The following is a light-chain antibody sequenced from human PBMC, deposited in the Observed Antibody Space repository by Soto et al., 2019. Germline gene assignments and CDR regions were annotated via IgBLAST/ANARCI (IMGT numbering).Light chain of an antibody. Sequence: EIVLTQSPGTLSLSPGERATLSCRASQSVSSSYLAWYQQKPGQAPRLLIYGASSRATGIPDRFSGSGSGTDFTLTISRLEPEDFAVYYVQQYGSSPQTFGQGTKVEIK. V-gene: IGKV3-20*01. J-gene: IGKJ1*01. CDR1: QSVSSSY. CDR3: QQYGSSPQT. CDR2: GAS.